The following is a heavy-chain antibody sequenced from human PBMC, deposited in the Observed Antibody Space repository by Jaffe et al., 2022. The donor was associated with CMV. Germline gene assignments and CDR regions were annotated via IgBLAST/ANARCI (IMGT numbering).Heavy chain of an antibody. CDR3: ARGEYIRSWNAWDYYGLDV. V-gene: IGHV1-2*02. J-gene: IGHJ6*02. D-gene: IGHD1-1*01. CDR1: GYTFTDYY. CDR2: INPKSGGT. Sequence: QVQLVQSGAEVKRPGASVKVSCKASGYTFTDYYIHWVRQAPGQGPEWMGSINPKSGGTDYAQKFQGRVTMTRDTSIGTAYMELSRLTYDDTAVYYCARGEYIRSWNAWDYYGLDVWGQGTTVTVSS.